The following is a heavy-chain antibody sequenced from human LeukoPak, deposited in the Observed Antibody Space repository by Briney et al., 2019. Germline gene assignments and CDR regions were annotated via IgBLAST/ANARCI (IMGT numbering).Heavy chain of an antibody. CDR2: ISYDGSNK. J-gene: IGHJ6*02. CDR1: GFTFSSYG. CDR3: AKDVLLWFGEFKTYGMDV. V-gene: IGHV3-30*18. Sequence: PGRSLRLSCAASGFTFSSYGMHWVRQAPGKGLEWVAVISYDGSNKYYADSVKGRFTISRDNTKNTLYLQMNSLRAEDTAVYYCAKDVLLWFGEFKTYGMDVWGQGTTVTVSS. D-gene: IGHD3-10*01.